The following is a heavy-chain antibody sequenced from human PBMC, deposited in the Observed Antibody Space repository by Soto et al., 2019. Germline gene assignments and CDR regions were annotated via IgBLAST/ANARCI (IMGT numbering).Heavy chain of an antibody. CDR3: ARYTGDYYGSSRFYY. CDR2: IYYSGST. CDR1: GGSISSYY. Sequence: QVQLQESGPGLVKPSETLSLTCTVSGGSISSYYWSWIRQPPGKGLEWIGYIYYSGSTNYNPSLKSRVTLSVDTAKNQFSLKLSSVNAAEKAVYYWARYTGDYYGSSRFYYLGQGTLVTVSS. J-gene: IGHJ4*02. V-gene: IGHV4-59*01. D-gene: IGHD3-22*01.